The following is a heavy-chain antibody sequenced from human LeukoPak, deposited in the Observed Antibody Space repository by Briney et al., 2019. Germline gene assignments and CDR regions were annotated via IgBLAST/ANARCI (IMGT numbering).Heavy chain of an antibody. J-gene: IGHJ4*02. CDR3: AKGYFDY. Sequence: SQTLSLTRTVSGGSISSGSYYWRWIRQPAGKGLEWIGRIYTSGSTNYNPSLKSRVTISVDTSKNQFSLKLSSVTAADTAVYYCAKGYFDYWGQGTLVTVSS. V-gene: IGHV4-61*02. CDR2: IYTSGST. CDR1: GGSISSGSYY.